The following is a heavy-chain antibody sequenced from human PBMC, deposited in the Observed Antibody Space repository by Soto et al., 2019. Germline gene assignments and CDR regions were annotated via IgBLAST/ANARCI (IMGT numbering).Heavy chain of an antibody. D-gene: IGHD3-10*01. CDR3: AAVDGYYYGTGSYYNAFDY. J-gene: IGHJ4*02. V-gene: IGHV1-58*01. CDR1: GFTFTSSA. CDR2: IVVGSGNT. Sequence: GASVKVSCKASGFTFTSSAVQWVRQARGQRLEWIGWIVVGSGNTNYAQKFQERVTITRDMSTSTAYMELSSLRSEDTAVYYCAAVDGYYYGTGSYYNAFDYWDQATLVTVSP.